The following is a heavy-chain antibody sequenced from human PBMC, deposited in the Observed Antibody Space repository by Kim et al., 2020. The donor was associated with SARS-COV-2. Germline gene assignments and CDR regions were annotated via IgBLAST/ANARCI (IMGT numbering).Heavy chain of an antibody. CDR3: ARSTIYGDEASFDY. J-gene: IGHJ4*02. Sequence: NPSLKSRVTISVDTSKNQFSLKLSSVTAADTAVYYCARSTIYGDEASFDYWGQGTLVTVSS. D-gene: IGHD4-17*01. V-gene: IGHV4-59*01.